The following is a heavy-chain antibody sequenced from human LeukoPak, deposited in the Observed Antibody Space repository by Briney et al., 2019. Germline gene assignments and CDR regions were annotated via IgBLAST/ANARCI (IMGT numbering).Heavy chain of an antibody. J-gene: IGHJ5*02. D-gene: IGHD7-27*01. CDR1: GGSISSYY. CDR2: IYYSGST. Sequence: PSETLSLTCTVSGGSISSYYWSWIRQPPGKGLEWIGYIYYSGSTNYNPSLKSRVTISVDTSKNQFSLKLSSVTAADTAVYYCASYWGSGANWFDPRGQGTLVTVSS. V-gene: IGHV4-59*01. CDR3: ASYWGSGANWFDP.